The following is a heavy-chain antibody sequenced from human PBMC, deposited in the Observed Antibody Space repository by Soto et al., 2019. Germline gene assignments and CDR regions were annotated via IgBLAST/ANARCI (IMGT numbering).Heavy chain of an antibody. D-gene: IGHD1-26*01. Sequence: GGSLRLSCAASGFTFSSYAMSWVRQAPGKGLEWVSAISGSGGSTYYADSVKGRFTISRDNSKNTLYLQMNSLRAEDTAVYYCANDNSGQNYYYYGMDVWGQGTTVTVSS. CDR2: ISGSGGST. CDR1: GFTFSSYA. J-gene: IGHJ6*02. CDR3: ANDNSGQNYYYYGMDV. V-gene: IGHV3-23*01.